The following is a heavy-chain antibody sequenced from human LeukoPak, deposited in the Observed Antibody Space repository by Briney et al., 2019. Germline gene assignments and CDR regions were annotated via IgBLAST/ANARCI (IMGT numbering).Heavy chain of an antibody. J-gene: IGHJ4*02. V-gene: IGHV4-4*07. D-gene: IGHD3-9*01. Sequence: PSETLSLTCTVSGGSISSYYWSWIRQPAGKGLEWIGRIYTSGSTNYNPSLKSRVTMSVGTSKNQFSLKLSSVTAADTAVYYCARAGDYDILTGYSYYFDYWGQGTLVTVSS. CDR1: GGSISSYY. CDR3: ARAGDYDILTGYSYYFDY. CDR2: IYTSGST.